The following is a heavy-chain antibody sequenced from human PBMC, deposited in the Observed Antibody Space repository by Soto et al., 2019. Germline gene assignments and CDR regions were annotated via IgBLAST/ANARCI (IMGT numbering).Heavy chain of an antibody. V-gene: IGHV3-43*01. Sequence: GGSLRLSCAVSGFTFDDYTMHWVRQAPGKGLEWVSLISWDGASTSYSGSVKGRFTISRDNSKNSLYLQMNSLRTEDTALYYCTKAAIPRTAARPLRAPLNYYYGMDVWGQGTTVTVSS. CDR2: ISWDGAST. CDR3: TKAAIPRTAARPLRAPLNYYYGMDV. J-gene: IGHJ6*02. CDR1: GFTFDDYT. D-gene: IGHD6-6*01.